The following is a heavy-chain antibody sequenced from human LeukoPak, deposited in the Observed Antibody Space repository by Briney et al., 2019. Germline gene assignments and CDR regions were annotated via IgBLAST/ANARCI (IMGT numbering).Heavy chain of an antibody. CDR2: INAGNGNT. V-gene: IGHV1-3*01. Sequence: GASVKVSCKASGYTFTSYAMHWVRQAPGQRLEWMGWINAGNGNTKYSQKFQGRVTITRDTSASTAYMELSSLRSEDTAVYYCARSLAAAYYYYGMDVWAKGPRSPSP. CDR1: GYTFTSYA. J-gene: IGHJ6*02. CDR3: ARSLAAAYYYYGMDV.